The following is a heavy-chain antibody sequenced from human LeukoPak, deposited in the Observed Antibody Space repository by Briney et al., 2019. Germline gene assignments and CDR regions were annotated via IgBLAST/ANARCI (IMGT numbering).Heavy chain of an antibody. CDR1: GFTFSSYG. D-gene: IGHD2-15*01. CDR3: AKAPVTACSGAYCYPFDY. J-gene: IGHJ4*02. CDR2: ICGSGGST. V-gene: IGHV3-23*01. Sequence: GGTLRLSCAASGFTFSSYGMRWVRQAPGKGLEGVSAICGSGGSTYYADSVKGRFTISRDNSKNTLYLQMNSLRAGDAAVYYCAKAPVTACSGAYCYPFDYWSQGTLVTVSS.